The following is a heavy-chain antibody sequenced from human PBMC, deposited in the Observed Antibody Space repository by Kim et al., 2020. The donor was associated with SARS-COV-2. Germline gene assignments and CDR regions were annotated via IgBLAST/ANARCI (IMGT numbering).Heavy chain of an antibody. CDR2: ST. V-gene: IGHV4-34*01. CDR3: ARGVITTGFDY. D-gene: IGHD3-22*01. Sequence: STNYNPSLNRRLTISIGTSKNHLSQKLTSVTAAGTAVYYCARGVITTGFDYWGQGTLVTVSS. J-gene: IGHJ4*02.